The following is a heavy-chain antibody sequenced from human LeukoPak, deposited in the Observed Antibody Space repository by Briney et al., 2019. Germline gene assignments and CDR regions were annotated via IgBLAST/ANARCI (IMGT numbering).Heavy chain of an antibody. CDR2: ISWNSGSI. D-gene: IGHD3-10*01. Sequence: GRSLRLSCAASGFAFDDYAMHWVRQAPGKGLEWVSGISWNSGSIGYADSVKGRFTISRDNAKNSLYLQMNSLRAEDMALYYCAKGYGEGRGFDIWGQGTMVTVSS. CDR1: GFAFDDYA. V-gene: IGHV3-9*03. J-gene: IGHJ3*02. CDR3: AKGYGEGRGFDI.